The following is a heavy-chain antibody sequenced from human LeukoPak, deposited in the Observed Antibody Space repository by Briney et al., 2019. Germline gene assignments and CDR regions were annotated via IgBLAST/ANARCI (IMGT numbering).Heavy chain of an antibody. CDR2: ISSSSSYI. CDR1: GFTFSSYS. CDR3: ADEDSGAPGY. V-gene: IGHV3-21*01. D-gene: IGHD2-15*01. Sequence: GGSLRLSCAASGFTFSSYSMNWVRQAPGKVLEWVSSISSSSSYIYYADSVKGRFTISRDNAKNSLYLQMNSLRAEDTAVYYCADEDSGAPGYWGQGTLVTVSS. J-gene: IGHJ4*02.